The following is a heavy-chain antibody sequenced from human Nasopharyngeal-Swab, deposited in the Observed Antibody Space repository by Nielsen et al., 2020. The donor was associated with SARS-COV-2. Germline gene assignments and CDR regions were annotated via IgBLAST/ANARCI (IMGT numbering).Heavy chain of an antibody. Sequence: GESLKISCAASGFTFSSYGMHWVRQAPGKGLEWVAVIWYDGSNKYYVDSVKGRFTISRDNSKNTLYLQMNSLRAEDTAVYYCAKDRYSGSYMGLVYYYGMDVWGQGTTVTVSS. CDR3: AKDRYSGSYMGLVYYYGMDV. CDR1: GFTFSSYG. V-gene: IGHV3-30*02. D-gene: IGHD1-26*01. J-gene: IGHJ6*02. CDR2: IWYDGSNK.